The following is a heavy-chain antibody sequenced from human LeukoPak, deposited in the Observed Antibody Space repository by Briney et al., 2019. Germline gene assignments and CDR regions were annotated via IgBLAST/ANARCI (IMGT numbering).Heavy chain of an antibody. V-gene: IGHV3-30-3*01. CDR2: ISYDGSNK. CDR1: GLTFSSYA. D-gene: IGHD3-10*01. CDR3: ARGDYYGSGSYQYYFDY. J-gene: IGHJ4*02. Sequence: GGSLRLSCAASGLTFSSYAMHWVRQAPGKGLEWVAVISYDGSNKYYADSVKGRFTISRDNSKNTLYLQMNSLRAEDTAVYYCARGDYYGSGSYQYYFDYWGQGTLFTVSS.